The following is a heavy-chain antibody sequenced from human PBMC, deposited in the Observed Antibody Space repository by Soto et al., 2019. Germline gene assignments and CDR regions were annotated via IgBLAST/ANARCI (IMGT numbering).Heavy chain of an antibody. CDR1: GGSTSSGGYY. Sequence: SETLSLTCTVSGGSTSSGGYYWSWIRQHPGKGLEWIGYIYYSGSTYYNPSLKSRVTISVDTSKNQFSLKLSSVTAADTAVYYCARTQDILTGFNWFDPWGQGTLVTVSS. J-gene: IGHJ5*02. V-gene: IGHV4-31*03. D-gene: IGHD3-9*01. CDR3: ARTQDILTGFNWFDP. CDR2: IYYSGST.